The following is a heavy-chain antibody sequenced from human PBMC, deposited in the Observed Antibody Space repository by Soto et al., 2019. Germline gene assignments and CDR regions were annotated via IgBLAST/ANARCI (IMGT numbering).Heavy chain of an antibody. V-gene: IGHV3-23*01. Sequence: HPGGSLRLSCAVSGFTFSSCAMSWVRQAPGKGLEWVSGISDSGGRTYYADSVKGRFTISRDNSKNTLYLQMNSLRAEDTAVYYCAKVKDHYYDSSGYLGALDYWGQGTLVTVSS. CDR2: ISDSGGRT. CDR1: GFTFSSCA. D-gene: IGHD3-22*01. J-gene: IGHJ4*02. CDR3: AKVKDHYYDSSGYLGALDY.